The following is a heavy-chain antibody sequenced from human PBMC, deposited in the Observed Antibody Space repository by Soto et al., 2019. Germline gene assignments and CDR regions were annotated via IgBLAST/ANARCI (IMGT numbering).Heavy chain of an antibody. Sequence: QVQLVQSGAEVKKPGSSVKVSCKASGGTFSSYAISWVRQAPGQGLEWMGGIIPIFGTANYAQKFQGRVTITADESTSTAYFELSSLGSEDTVVDSCARVPYCTNGVCYTKIWFDPWGKGTVVAVAS. V-gene: IGHV1-69*01. CDR2: IIPIFGTA. CDR1: GGTFSSYA. J-gene: IGHJ5*02. CDR3: ARVPYCTNGVCYTKIWFDP. D-gene: IGHD2-8*01.